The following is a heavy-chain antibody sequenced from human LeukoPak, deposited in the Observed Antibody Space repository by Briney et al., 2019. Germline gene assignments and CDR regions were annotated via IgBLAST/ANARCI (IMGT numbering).Heavy chain of an antibody. J-gene: IGHJ4*02. Sequence: GASVKVSCKASGGTFSSYAISWVRQAPGQGLEWMGRIIPILGIANYAQKFQGRVTITADKSTSTAYMELSSLRSEDTAVYYCARAGYRSSSGYYFDYWGQGTLVTVSS. CDR2: IIPILGIA. D-gene: IGHD6-13*01. CDR1: GGTFSSYA. V-gene: IGHV1-69*04. CDR3: ARAGYRSSSGYYFDY.